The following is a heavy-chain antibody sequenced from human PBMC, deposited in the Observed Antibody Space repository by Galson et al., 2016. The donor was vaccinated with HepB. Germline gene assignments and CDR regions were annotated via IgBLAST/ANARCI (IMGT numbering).Heavy chain of an antibody. V-gene: IGHV3-33*01. CDR3: AGDYYDSSGYPTLDH. CDR2: IWYDGTNK. CDR1: GFTLSNYA. J-gene: IGHJ4*02. D-gene: IGHD3-22*01. Sequence: SLRLSCAASGFTLSNYAMHWVRQAPGKGLEWVAVIWYDGTNKYYADSEKGRLTISRDNSKNTLYLQMNSLRADDTAMFYCAGDYYDSSGYPTLDHWGQGTLVTVSS.